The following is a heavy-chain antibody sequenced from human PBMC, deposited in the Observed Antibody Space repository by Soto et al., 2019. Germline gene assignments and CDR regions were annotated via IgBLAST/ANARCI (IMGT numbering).Heavy chain of an antibody. V-gene: IGHV3-21*01. CDR2: ISGSGIDI. CDR3: AGEGVTNYTDYCFVL. D-gene: IGHD4-4*01. Sequence: EGQLVDSGGGLVKPGGSLRLSCAASGFTFYYSNMNWVRQAPGRGLEWVSSISGSGIDIHCTDSVKGRFTISRDNAKTSLYLQMDRLRPEDTAIYYCAGEGVTNYTDYCFVLWGHGALVTVSS. J-gene: IGHJ4*01. CDR1: GFTFYYSN.